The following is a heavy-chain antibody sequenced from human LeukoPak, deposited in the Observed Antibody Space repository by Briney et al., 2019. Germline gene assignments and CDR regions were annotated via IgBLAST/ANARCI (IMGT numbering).Heavy chain of an antibody. CDR3: AREIYCSSTSCYRAYYMDV. CDR1: GFTFSSYT. CDR2: ISSVSSYI. J-gene: IGHJ6*03. D-gene: IGHD2-2*02. Sequence: PGGSLRLSCAASGFTFSSYTMNWVRQARGRGQGGVSSISSVSSYIYYADSMKSRFTISRDNAKNSLYLQMNSLRAEDTAVYYCAREIYCSSTSCYRAYYMDVWGKGTTVTVPS. V-gene: IGHV3-21*01.